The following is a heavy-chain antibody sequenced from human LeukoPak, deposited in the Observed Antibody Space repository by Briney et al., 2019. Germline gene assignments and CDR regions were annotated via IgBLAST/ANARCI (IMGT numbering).Heavy chain of an antibody. D-gene: IGHD6-19*01. J-gene: IGHJ4*02. V-gene: IGHV3-23*01. CDR3: AKDPESSGWFDY. Sequence: GGSLRLSCAASGFTFSSYAMSWVRQAPGKGLEWVSAISGSGGSTYYADSVKGRFTISRDNSKNTLSLQMNSLRAEDTAVYYCAKDPESSGWFDYWGQGTLVTVSS. CDR1: GFTFSSYA. CDR2: ISGSGGST.